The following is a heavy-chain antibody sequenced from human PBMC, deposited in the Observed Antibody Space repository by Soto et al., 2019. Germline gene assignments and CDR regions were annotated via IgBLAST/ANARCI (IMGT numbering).Heavy chain of an antibody. J-gene: IGHJ4*02. Sequence: QVQLQQWGAGQLKPSETLSLTCAVYGGSFSGYYWSWIRQPPGKGLEWIGEINHSGSTNYNPSLKSRVTISVDTSKNQFSLKLSSVTAADTAVYYCAREGAPSYYYDSSGYYFWGQGTLVTVSS. D-gene: IGHD3-22*01. CDR3: AREGAPSYYYDSSGYYF. CDR2: INHSGST. CDR1: GGSFSGYY. V-gene: IGHV4-34*01.